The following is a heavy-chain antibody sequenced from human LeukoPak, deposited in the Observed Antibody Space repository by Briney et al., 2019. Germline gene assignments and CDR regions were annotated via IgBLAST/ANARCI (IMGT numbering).Heavy chain of an antibody. J-gene: IGHJ4*02. CDR3: ARGASYYHYYDSSDPWFDY. CDR1: GYTFTSYD. V-gene: IGHV1-8*03. Sequence: GASVKVSCKASGYTFTSYDINWVRQATGQGLEWMGWMNPNSGNTGYAQKFQGRVTITRNTSISTAYMELSSLRSEDTAVYYCARGASYYHYYDSSDPWFDYWGQGTLVTVSS. D-gene: IGHD3-22*01. CDR2: MNPNSGNT.